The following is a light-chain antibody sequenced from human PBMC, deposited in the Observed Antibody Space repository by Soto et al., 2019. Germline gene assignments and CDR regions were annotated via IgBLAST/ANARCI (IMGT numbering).Light chain of an antibody. V-gene: IGKV3-15*01. CDR1: QSVSSN. Sequence: EIVMTQSPATLSVSPGERATLSCRASQSVSSNLAWYQQKPGQAPRLLIYGASTRATGIPARFSGSGSGTEFTLTISSLQSEDFAVYYCQQYNNWDTFGQGTKV. CDR2: GAS. CDR3: QQYNNWDT. J-gene: IGKJ2*01.